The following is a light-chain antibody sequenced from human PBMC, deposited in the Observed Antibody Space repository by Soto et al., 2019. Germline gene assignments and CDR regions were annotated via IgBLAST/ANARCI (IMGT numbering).Light chain of an antibody. V-gene: IGLV1-44*01. CDR2: NND. CDR3: AAWDDSLSGRV. Sequence: QSVLTQSPSASGTPGQRVTLSCSGSSSNIGSNTVNWYQQLPGTAPKLLIYNNDQRPSGVPDRFSGSKSGTSASLAISGLQSADEADYYCAAWDDSLSGRVFGGGTKLTVL. J-gene: IGLJ2*01. CDR1: SSNIGSNT.